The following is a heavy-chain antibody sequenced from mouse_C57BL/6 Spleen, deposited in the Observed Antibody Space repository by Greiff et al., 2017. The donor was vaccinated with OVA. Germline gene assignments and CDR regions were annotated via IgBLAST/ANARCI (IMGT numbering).Heavy chain of an antibody. CDR2: IWSDGST. CDR3: ARQNGRGGDAMDY. CDR1: GFSLTSYG. J-gene: IGHJ4*01. V-gene: IGHV2-6-1*01. Sequence: VQLQQSGPGLVAPSQRLSITCTVSGFSLTSYGVHWVRQPPGKGLEWLVVIWSDGSTTYNSALKSRLSISKDNSKSQVFLKMNSLQTDDTAMYYCARQNGRGGDAMDYWGQGTSVTVSS. D-gene: IGHD1-1*01.